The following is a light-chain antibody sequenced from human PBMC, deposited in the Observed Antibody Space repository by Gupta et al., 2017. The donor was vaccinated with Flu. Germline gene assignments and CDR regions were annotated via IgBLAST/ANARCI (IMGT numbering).Light chain of an antibody. CDR2: DDT. V-gene: IGLV2-14*01. CDR3: SSYTTSGTLV. CDR1: RSNVGGYDY. J-gene: IGLJ7*01. Sequence: QSPLTQPASVSGSPGQSVTISCTGTRSNVGGYDYVSWYQQHPGKAPKLLIYDDTNRPSGISSRFSGSKSGNTASLSISGLQSDDDAAYFCSSYTTSGTLVFGGGTQLTVL.